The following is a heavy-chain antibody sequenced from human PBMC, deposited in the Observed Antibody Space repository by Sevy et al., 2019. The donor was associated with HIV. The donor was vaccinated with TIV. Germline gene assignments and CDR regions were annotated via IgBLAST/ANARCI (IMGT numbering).Heavy chain of an antibody. Sequence: GGSLRLSCAASGFTFSSYAMSWVRQAPGKGLEWVSAISGSGGSTYYADSVKGRFTIPRDNSKNTRYLQMNSLRAEDTAVYYCATTLSGGYSSSWYPDWFDPWGQGTLVTVSS. V-gene: IGHV3-23*01. J-gene: IGHJ5*02. CDR1: GFTFSSYA. D-gene: IGHD6-13*01. CDR3: ATTLSGGYSSSWYPDWFDP. CDR2: ISGSGGST.